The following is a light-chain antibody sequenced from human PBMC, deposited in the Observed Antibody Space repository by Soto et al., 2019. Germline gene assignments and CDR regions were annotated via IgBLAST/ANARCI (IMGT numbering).Light chain of an antibody. CDR2: DTS. Sequence: EIVLTQSPGTLSLSPGERATPSCRASHSFSSSYLAWYQQRPGQPPRLLIYDTSTRATGIPARFSGSGSGTEFTLTISSLQSEDFAVYYCQQYNNWPPITFGQGTRRRL. CDR1: HSFSSSY. J-gene: IGKJ5*01. V-gene: IGKV3-15*01. CDR3: QQYNNWPPIT.